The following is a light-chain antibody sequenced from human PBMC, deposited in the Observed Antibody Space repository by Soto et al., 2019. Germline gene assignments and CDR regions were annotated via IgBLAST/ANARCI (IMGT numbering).Light chain of an antibody. Sequence: EIVLTQSPATLSLSPGERATLSCRASQGVGSYLAWYRQKPGQAPRLLIYDASNRAAGIPARFSGGGSGTDFTLTISSLEAEDFEIYYCQQRSTWPLTFCGGTRVDIK. J-gene: IGKJ4*01. CDR3: QQRSTWPLT. CDR1: QGVGSY. CDR2: DAS. V-gene: IGKV3-11*01.